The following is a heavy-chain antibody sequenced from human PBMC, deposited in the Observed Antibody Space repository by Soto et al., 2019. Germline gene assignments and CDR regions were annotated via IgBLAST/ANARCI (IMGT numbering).Heavy chain of an antibody. Sequence: PGGSLRLSCAASGFTFSSYAMHWVRQAPGKGLEWVAVISYDGSNQYYADSVKGRFTISRDNSKNTLYLQMNSLRAEDTAVYYCARADGYALFAPFDYRGHRTLVTVSS. J-gene: IGHJ4*01. CDR1: GFTFSSYA. CDR3: ARADGYALFAPFDY. CDR2: ISYDGSNQ. D-gene: IGHD5-12*01. V-gene: IGHV3-30-3*01.